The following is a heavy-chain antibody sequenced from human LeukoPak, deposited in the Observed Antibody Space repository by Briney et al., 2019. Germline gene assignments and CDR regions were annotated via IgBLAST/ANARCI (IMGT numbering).Heavy chain of an antibody. Sequence: GGSLRLSCAASGFTFSTYGMSWVRLAPGKGLEWVSAISGGAGSTYYADAVKGRSTISRDNSKNTLYLQMNGLRADDTAVYYCAKSGVPAAVSWFDPWGQGALVTVSS. V-gene: IGHV3-23*01. CDR1: GFTFSTYG. CDR3: AKSGVPAAVSWFDP. CDR2: ISGGAGST. J-gene: IGHJ5*02. D-gene: IGHD2-2*01.